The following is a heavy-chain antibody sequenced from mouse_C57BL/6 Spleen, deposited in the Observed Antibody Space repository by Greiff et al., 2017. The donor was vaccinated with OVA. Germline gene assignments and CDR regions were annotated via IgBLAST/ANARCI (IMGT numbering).Heavy chain of an antibody. CDR2: IYPGHSDT. CDR1: GYPFTSYW. CDR3: TREDYGSLYAMDY. D-gene: IGHD1-1*01. J-gene: IGHJ4*01. V-gene: IGHV1-5*01. Sequence: VQLQQSGTVLARPGASVKMSCKTSGYPFTSYWMHWVKQRPGQGLDWIGAIYPGHSDTSYNQKFKGKAKLTAVTSASTAYMELSILTKEDSAVYYCTREDYGSLYAMDYWGQGTSVTVSS.